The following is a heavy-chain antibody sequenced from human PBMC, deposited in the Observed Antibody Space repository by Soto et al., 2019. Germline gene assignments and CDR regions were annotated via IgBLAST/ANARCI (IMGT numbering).Heavy chain of an antibody. D-gene: IGHD3-22*01. CDR3: ARQIYDSDTGPNFQYYFDS. J-gene: IGHJ4*02. Sequence: GESLKISCKGSGYSFAGYWIIWVRQKPGKGLEWMGRIDPSDSQTYYSPSFRGHVTISVTKSITTVFVQWSSLRASDTAMYYCARQIYDSDTGPNFQYYFDSWGQGTPVTVS. CDR2: IDPSDSQT. CDR1: GYSFAGYW. V-gene: IGHV5-10-1*01.